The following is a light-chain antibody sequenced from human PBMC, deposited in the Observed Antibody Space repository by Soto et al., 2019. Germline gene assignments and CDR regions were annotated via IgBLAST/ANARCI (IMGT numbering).Light chain of an antibody. CDR1: SSDVGGYNY. Sequence: QSVLTQPASVSGSPGQSITISCTGTSSDVGGYNYVSWYQQHPGKAPKLMIYEVSNRPSGVSNRFSGSKSGNTASLTISGLQAEDEADYYCSSYTSSRRVFGTGTKVIVL. CDR2: EVS. CDR3: SSYTSSRRV. J-gene: IGLJ1*01. V-gene: IGLV2-14*01.